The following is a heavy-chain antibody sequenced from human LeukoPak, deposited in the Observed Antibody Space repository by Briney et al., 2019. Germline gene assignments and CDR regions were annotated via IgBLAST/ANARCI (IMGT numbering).Heavy chain of an antibody. J-gene: IGHJ3*02. CDR1: GYTFTGYY. CDR3: ATYYGSGGYTYAPDAFDI. D-gene: IGHD3-10*01. V-gene: IGHV1-8*02. CDR2: MNPNSGNT. Sequence: ASVKVSCKASGYTFTGYYMHWVRQVPGQGLEWMGWMNPNSGNTGYAQKFQGRVTMTRNTSISTAYMELSSLRSEDTAVYYCATYYGSGGYTYAPDAFDIWGQGTMVTVSS.